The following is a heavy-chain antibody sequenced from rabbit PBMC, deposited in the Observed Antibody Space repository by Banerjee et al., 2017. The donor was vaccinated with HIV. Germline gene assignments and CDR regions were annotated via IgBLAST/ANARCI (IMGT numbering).Heavy chain of an antibody. CDR2: INTISGDT. V-gene: IGHV1S45*01. J-gene: IGHJ3*01. Sequence: QEHLVESGGGLVQPGGSLKVSCKASGFSFNNRYVMCWVRQAPGKGLEWIACINTISGDTVYATWAKGRFTISKTSSTTVTLQMTSLAAADTATYFCARNPGGNLGTRLDLWGQGTLVTVS. CDR1: GFSFNNRYV. CDR3: ARNPGGNLGTRLDL. D-gene: IGHD7-1*01.